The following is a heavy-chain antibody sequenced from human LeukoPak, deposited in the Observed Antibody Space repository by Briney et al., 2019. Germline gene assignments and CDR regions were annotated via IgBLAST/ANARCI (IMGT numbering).Heavy chain of an antibody. CDR1: GYSISSGYY. D-gene: IGHD6-13*01. J-gene: IGHJ4*02. CDR2: IYHSGST. Sequence: SETLSLTCAVSGYSISSGYYWGWIRQPPGKGLEWIGSIYHSGSTYYNPSLKSRVTISVDTSKNQFSLKLSSVTAAGTAVYYCARVRSHSSSWYGNHYFDYWGQGTLVTVSS. CDR3: ARVRSHSSSWYGNHYFDY. V-gene: IGHV4-38-2*01.